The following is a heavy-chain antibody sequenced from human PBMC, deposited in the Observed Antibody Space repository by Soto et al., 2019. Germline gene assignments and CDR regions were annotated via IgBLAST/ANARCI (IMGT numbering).Heavy chain of an antibody. J-gene: IGHJ5*02. CDR2: IYPGDSDT. D-gene: IGHD6-13*01. V-gene: IGHV5-51*01. CDR3: ARLIGSSSWPNWFDP. CDR1: GYSFTSYW. Sequence: PGESLKISCKGSGYSFTSYWIGWVRQMPGKGLEWMGIIYPGDSDTRYSPSFQGQVTISADKSISTAYLQWSSLKASDTAMYYCARLIGSSSWPNWFDPWGQGTLVTVSS.